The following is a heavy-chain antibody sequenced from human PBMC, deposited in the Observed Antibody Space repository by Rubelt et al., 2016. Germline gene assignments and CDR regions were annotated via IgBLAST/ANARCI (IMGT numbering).Heavy chain of an antibody. D-gene: IGHD1-26*01. V-gene: IGHV1-46*02. CDR1: GYTFNNYF. Sequence: QVQLVQSGAEVKKPGASVKVSCKASGYTFNNYFLHWVRQAPGQGLEWMGIINPSGGYPTSAQKFQGRVTMTWDSSTSTLYMELNTLRSEDTAVYYCARDGVGFDYWGQGTLGTVSA. CDR3: ARDGVGFDY. J-gene: IGHJ4*02. CDR2: INPSGGYP.